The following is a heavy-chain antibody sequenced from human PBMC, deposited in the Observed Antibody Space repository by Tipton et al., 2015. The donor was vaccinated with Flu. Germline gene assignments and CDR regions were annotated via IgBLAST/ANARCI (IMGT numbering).Heavy chain of an antibody. CDR2: ISGSGSST. J-gene: IGHJ4*02. D-gene: IGHD4-23*01. CDR3: ARECTVEKIDY. Sequence: SLRLSCAASGFTFRSYEMNWVRQAPGRGLQWVSYISGSGSSTYYADSVKGRFTISRDNAQNLLYLQMNSLRVEDTAVYYCARECTVEKIDYWGQGTLVTVSS. V-gene: IGHV3-48*03. CDR1: GFTFRSYE.